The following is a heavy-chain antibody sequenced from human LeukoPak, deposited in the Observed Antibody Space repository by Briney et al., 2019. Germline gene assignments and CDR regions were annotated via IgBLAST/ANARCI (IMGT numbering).Heavy chain of an antibody. CDR1: GYTFTGYY. Sequence: ASVKVSCKASGYTFTGYYMHWVRQAPGQGLEWMGWINPNSGGTNYAQKFQGRVTMTRNTSINTAYMELSRLRSDDTAVYYCARVGEYGSGSYLLYWGQGTLVTVSS. CDR2: INPNSGGT. D-gene: IGHD3-10*01. V-gene: IGHV1-2*02. CDR3: ARVGEYGSGSYLLY. J-gene: IGHJ4*02.